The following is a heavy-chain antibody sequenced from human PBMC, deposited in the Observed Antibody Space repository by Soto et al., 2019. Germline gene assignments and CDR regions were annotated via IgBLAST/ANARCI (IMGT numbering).Heavy chain of an antibody. V-gene: IGHV3-7*01. D-gene: IGHD6-19*01. J-gene: IGHJ4*02. CDR2: IKEDGSEK. Sequence: GGSLRLSCAASGFTFRSYWMAWVRQAPGKGLEWVANIKEDGSEKYYVGSVKGRLTISRDNAKNSLYLEMNSLRAEDTAVYYCARKLPVAGTFDYWGQGTPVT. CDR3: ARKLPVAGTFDY. CDR1: GFTFRSYW.